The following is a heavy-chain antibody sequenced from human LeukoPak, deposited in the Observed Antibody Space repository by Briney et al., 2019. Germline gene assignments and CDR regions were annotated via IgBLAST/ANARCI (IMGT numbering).Heavy chain of an antibody. Sequence: SETLSLTCTVSGGSISSYCWSWIRQPPGKGLEWIGYIYYSGSTNYNPSLKSRVTISVDTSKNQFSLKLSSVTAADTAVYYCARVEEQLVRWGQGTLVTV. D-gene: IGHD6-6*01. CDR1: GGSISSYC. CDR2: IYYSGST. V-gene: IGHV4-59*01. CDR3: ARVEEQLVR. J-gene: IGHJ4*02.